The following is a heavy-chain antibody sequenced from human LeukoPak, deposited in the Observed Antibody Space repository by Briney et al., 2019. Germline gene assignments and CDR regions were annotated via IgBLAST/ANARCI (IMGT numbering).Heavy chain of an antibody. J-gene: IGHJ4*02. Sequence: SETLSLTCTVSGGSISSGGYYWSWIRQHPGKGLEWIGYIYYSGSTYYNPSLKSRVIISVDTSKNQFSLKLSSVTAADTAVYYCARADYYVIDYWGQGTLVTVSS. CDR2: IYYSGST. CDR1: GGSISSGGYY. CDR3: ARADYYVIDY. D-gene: IGHD3-10*02. V-gene: IGHV4-31*03.